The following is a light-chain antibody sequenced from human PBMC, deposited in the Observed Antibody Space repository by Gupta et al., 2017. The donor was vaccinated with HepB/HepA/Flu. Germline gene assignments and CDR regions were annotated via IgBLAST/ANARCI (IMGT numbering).Light chain of an antibody. CDR1: SSDVGGYNY. CDR3: SSFAGSNNLI. J-gene: IGLJ2*01. V-gene: IGLV2-8*01. Sequence: QSALTQPPSASGSPGQSVTISCTGTSSDVGGYNYVSWYQQHPGKAPKLMISEVSKRPPGVPDRFSGSKSGNTASLTVSGLQTEDEADYYCSSFAGSNNLIFGGGTKLTVL. CDR2: EVS.